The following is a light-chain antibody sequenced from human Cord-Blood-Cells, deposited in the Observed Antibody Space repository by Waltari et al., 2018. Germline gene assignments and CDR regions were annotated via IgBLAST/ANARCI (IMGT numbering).Light chain of an antibody. CDR2: EGS. Sequence: QSALTQPASVSGSPGQSITIPCTGTSSDVGSYNLVSWYQQHPGKAPKLMIYEGSKRPSVVSNRFSGSKSGNTATLTSSGLEAEDEGDYYCCSYAGMSTCVFGGGPKLTVL. CDR3: CSYAGMSTCV. V-gene: IGLV2-23*01. J-gene: IGLJ3*02. CDR1: SSDVGSYNL.